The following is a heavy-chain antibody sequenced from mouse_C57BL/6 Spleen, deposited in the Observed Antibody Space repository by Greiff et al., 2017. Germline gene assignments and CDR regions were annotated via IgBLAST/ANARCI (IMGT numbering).Heavy chain of an antibody. J-gene: IGHJ3*01. V-gene: IGHV2-5*01. CDR2: IWRGGST. D-gene: IGHD4-1*01. CDR3: AKNSETGTAWFAY. Sequence: QVQLQQSGPGLVQPSQSLSITCTVSGFSLTSYGVHWVRQSPGKGLEWLGVIWRGGSTDYNAAFMSRLSITKDNSKSQVFFKMNSLQADDTAIYYCAKNSETGTAWFAYWGQGTLVTVSA. CDR1: GFSLTSYG.